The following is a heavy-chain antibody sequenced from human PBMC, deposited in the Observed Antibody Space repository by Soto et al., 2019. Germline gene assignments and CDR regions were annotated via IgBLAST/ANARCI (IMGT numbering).Heavy chain of an antibody. CDR1: GYPFTSYA. CDR2: INAGNGKT. Sequence: QVQLVQSGAEAKKPGASVKVSCTASGYPFTSYAMHWVRQAPGQRLAWMGWINAGNGKTKYSQTCRVQVAITRDTSASTADMELISLRSEETAVYYCARDGGATGDWGQGTLVTVSS. J-gene: IGHJ4*02. V-gene: IGHV1-3*01. D-gene: IGHD1-26*01. CDR3: ARDGGATGD.